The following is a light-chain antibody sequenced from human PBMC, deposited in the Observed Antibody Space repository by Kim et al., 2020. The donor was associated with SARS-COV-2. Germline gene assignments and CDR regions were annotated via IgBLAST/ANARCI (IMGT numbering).Light chain of an antibody. CDR1: SSNIGNNY. Sequence: KITISVSGSSSNIGNNYVSCFQHFPGTAPKLLIYNNNKRPSGIPDRFSGSKSGTSATLGITGLQTGDEADYYCGTWDSSLSAVVFGGGTQLTVL. CDR2: NNN. CDR3: GTWDSSLSAVV. V-gene: IGLV1-51*01. J-gene: IGLJ2*01.